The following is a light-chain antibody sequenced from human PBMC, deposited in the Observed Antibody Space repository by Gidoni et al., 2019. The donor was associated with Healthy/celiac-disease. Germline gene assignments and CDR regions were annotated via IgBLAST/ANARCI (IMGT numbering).Light chain of an antibody. Sequence: DFQMTKSPSSLSASVGARVTITCRASQSISSYLNWYQQKPGKAPKLLIYAASSLQSGVPSRFSGSGSGTDFTLTISSLQPEDFATYYCQQSYSTPRYTFGQGTKLEIK. CDR2: AAS. CDR3: QQSYSTPRYT. J-gene: IGKJ2*01. V-gene: IGKV1-39*01. CDR1: QSISSY.